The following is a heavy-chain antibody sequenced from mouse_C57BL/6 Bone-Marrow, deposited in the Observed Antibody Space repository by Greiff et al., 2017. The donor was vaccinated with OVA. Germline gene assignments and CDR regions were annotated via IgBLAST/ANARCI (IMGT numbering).Heavy chain of an antibody. Sequence: VHVKQSGPELVKPGASVKISCKASGYSFTDYNMNWVKQSNGKSLEWIGVINPNYGTTSYNQKFKGKATLTVDQSSSTAYMQLNSLTSEDSAVYYCARDYGSSYYYAMDYWGQGTSVTVSS. V-gene: IGHV1-39*01. CDR1: GYSFTDYN. J-gene: IGHJ4*01. D-gene: IGHD1-1*01. CDR3: ARDYGSSYYYAMDY. CDR2: INPNYGTT.